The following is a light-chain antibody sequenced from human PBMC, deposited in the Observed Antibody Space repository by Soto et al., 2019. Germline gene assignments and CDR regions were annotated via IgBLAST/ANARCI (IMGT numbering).Light chain of an antibody. CDR3: QQYNDWPQRT. J-gene: IGKJ1*01. Sequence: EIVMTQSPATLSVSPGDRATLSCRASESVSINLAWYQQKPGQAPRLLIYGASTRATGVPGRFSGTGSGTEFTLTISALQSEDFAVYYCQQYNDWPQRTFGQGTKVEIK. CDR2: GAS. V-gene: IGKV3-15*01. CDR1: ESVSIN.